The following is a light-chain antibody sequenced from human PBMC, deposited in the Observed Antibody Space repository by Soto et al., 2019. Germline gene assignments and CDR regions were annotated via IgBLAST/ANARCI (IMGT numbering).Light chain of an antibody. J-gene: IGKJ1*01. V-gene: IGKV2-28*01. Sequence: AQCPLVVPVGCGKLTKLAXRASQSLMSSNGYNYLYSYLXRPXKSPXXXFAXGSNRASGVPDRFSGSGSGTDYKMRIRTVESYDAGLYNCMQALQSWTFGQGTKVDIK. CDR1: QSLMSSNGYNY. CDR3: MQALQSWT. CDR2: XGS.